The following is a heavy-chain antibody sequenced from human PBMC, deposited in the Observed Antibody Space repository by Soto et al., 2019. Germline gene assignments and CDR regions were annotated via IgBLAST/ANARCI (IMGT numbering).Heavy chain of an antibody. J-gene: IGHJ4*02. CDR3: AKGGTYYFDS. CDR2: LYTRGTT. Sequence: ETLSLTCRVSGGSISNFYWSWIRQSAGKGLEWIGRLYTRGTTDYNPSLKSRVTMSIDTSKNRVSLSLTSVTAADTAVYYCAKGGTYYFDSWGQGIVVTVYS. D-gene: IGHD3-16*01. V-gene: IGHV4-4*07. CDR1: GGSISNFY.